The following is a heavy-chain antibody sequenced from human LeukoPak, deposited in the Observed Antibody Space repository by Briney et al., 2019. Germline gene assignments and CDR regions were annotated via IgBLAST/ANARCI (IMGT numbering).Heavy chain of an antibody. CDR3: ARGGEWLRGYMDV. CDR1: GGSISSYN. CDR2: IYYSGST. Sequence: PSETLSLTCTVAGGSISSYNWSWLRQPPGKGLEWIGYIYYSGSTNYNPSLKSRVTISVHTSKNQVSLKLSSVTPGDTAVYYCARGGEWLRGYMDVWGKGPRSPSP. V-gene: IGHV4-59*01. D-gene: IGHD3-16*01. J-gene: IGHJ6*03.